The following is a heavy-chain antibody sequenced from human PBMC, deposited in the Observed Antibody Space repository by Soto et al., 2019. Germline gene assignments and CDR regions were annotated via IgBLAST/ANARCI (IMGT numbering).Heavy chain of an antibody. CDR2: ITYDGLDKFK. V-gene: IGHV3-30*04. Sequence: QVQLVESGGGVVQPGRSLRLSCAAAGFTFSRAAMHWVRQAPGKGLGWVAVITYDGLDKFKWYAESVEGRCTISRDNSNSMLYLEMNSLRLEYTAVYYCLKDRGGCWTFDSWGQGTLVTVSS. CDR3: LKDRGGCWTFDS. D-gene: IGHD2-15*01. CDR1: GFTFSRAA. J-gene: IGHJ4*02.